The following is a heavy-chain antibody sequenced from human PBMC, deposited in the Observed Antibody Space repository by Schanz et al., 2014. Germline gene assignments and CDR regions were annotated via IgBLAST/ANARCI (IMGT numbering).Heavy chain of an antibody. J-gene: IGHJ6*02. CDR2: IYSSGST. CDR3: ARAQGVIRLYYGVDV. Sequence: GQLVESGGGVVQPGRSLRLSCAASGFTFSSYAMHWVRQAPGKGLEWVSTIYSSGSTYYADSVRGRFTISRDNSMNTVYLQMNSLRSDDAAVYYCARAQGVIRLYYGVDVWGQGTTVTVSS. V-gene: IGHV3-66*02. CDR1: GFTFSSYA. D-gene: IGHD3-10*01.